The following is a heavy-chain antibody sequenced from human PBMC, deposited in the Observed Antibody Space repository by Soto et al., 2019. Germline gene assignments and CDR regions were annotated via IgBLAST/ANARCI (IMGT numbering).Heavy chain of an antibody. V-gene: IGHV4-30-4*01. D-gene: IGHD2-2*01. Sequence: SETLSLTCTVSGGSISSGDYYWGWVRQPPGKGLEWFGYIYYSGSTYYNPSLKSRVTISVDTSKNQFSLKLSSVTAADTAVYYCARVTSSDIVVVPAAPSHFDYWGQGTLVTVSS. J-gene: IGHJ4*02. CDR3: ARVTSSDIVVVPAAPSHFDY. CDR1: GGSISSGDYY. CDR2: IYYSGST.